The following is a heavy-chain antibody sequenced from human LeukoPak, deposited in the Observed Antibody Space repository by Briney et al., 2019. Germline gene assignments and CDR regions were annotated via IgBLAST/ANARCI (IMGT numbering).Heavy chain of an antibody. CDR1: GFTFSRNG. V-gene: IGHV3-48*01. J-gene: IGHJ2*01. D-gene: IGHD1-7*01. CDR3: ARGELYFDL. Sequence: GGSLRLSCAGSGFTFSRNGLNWVRQAPGKGLEWVSYISTTSGTIHYADSVKGRFTISRDNSKNTLYLQMNSLRAEDTAVYYCARGELYFDLWGRGTLVTVSA. CDR2: ISTTSGTI.